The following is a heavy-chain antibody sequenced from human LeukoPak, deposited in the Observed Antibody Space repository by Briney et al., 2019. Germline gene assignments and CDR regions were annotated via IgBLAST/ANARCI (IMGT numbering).Heavy chain of an antibody. CDR2: ISSGSSYI. Sequence: GSLRLSCAASGFTFNIYSMNWVRQAPGKGLEWVSTISSGSSYIYYADSVKGRFTISRDNAKNSLYLQMNSLRAEDTAVYYYAREGNELRFLEWGQGTLVTVSS. V-gene: IGHV3-21*01. CDR3: AREGNELRFLE. CDR1: GFTFNIYS. J-gene: IGHJ4*02. D-gene: IGHD3-3*01.